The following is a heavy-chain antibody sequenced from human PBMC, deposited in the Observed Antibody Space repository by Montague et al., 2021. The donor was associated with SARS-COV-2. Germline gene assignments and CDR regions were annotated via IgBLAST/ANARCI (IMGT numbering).Heavy chain of an antibody. CDR1: GGPITGYY. D-gene: IGHD1-1*01. J-gene: IGHJ6*02. V-gene: IGHV4-59*01. CDR3: ARAGTCYNYGFDV. Sequence: SETLSLTCTVSGGPITGYYWSWLRRSPGKGLEWIAYTYDGGAIKYNPTLGSRITISTDTSKNQFSLKVNSVTAADTAVYYCARAGTCYNYGFDVWGPGTTVTVSS. CDR2: TYDGGAI.